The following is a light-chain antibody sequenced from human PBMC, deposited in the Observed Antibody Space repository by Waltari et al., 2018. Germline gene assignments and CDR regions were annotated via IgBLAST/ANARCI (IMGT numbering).Light chain of an antibody. Sequence: EIALTQSPATLSSSPGERATLSCRANQSVYIYLAWYQHKPGQAPRILIYAATNRATGIPARFSGSGSGTDFTLTISSLEPEDFAVYYCQQRSNWPPSFGGGTKVEIK. V-gene: IGKV3-11*01. CDR2: AAT. CDR1: QSVYIY. J-gene: IGKJ4*01. CDR3: QQRSNWPPS.